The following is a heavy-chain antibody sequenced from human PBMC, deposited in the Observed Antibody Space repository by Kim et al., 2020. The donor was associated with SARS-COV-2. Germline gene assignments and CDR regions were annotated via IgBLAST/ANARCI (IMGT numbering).Heavy chain of an antibody. CDR1: GGSISSSSYY. J-gene: IGHJ4*02. V-gene: IGHV4-39*01. CDR2: IYYSGST. D-gene: IGHD3-10*01. Sequence: SETLSLTCTVSGGSISSSSYYWGWIRHPPGKGLEWIGSIYYSGSTYYNPSLKSRVTISVDTSKNQFSLKLSSVTAADTAVYYCARHLEWFGRDYWGQGTLVTVSS. CDR3: ARHLEWFGRDY.